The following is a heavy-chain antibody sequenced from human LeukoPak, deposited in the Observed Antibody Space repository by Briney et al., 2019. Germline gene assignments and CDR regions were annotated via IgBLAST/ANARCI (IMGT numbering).Heavy chain of an antibody. V-gene: IGHV4-38-2*02. J-gene: IGHJ4*02. CDR1: GYSISSGYY. CDR2: IYHSGST. CDR3: ASRAYGDFYFDY. D-gene: IGHD4-17*01. Sequence: SETLSLTCTVSGYSISSGYYWGWIRQPPGKGLEWIGSIYHSGSTYYNPSLKSRVTISVDTSKNQFSLKLSSVTAADTAVYYCASRAYGDFYFDYWGQGTLVTVSS.